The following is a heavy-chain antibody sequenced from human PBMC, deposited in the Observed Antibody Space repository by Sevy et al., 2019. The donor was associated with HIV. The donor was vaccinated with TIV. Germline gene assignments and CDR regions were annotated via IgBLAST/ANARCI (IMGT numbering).Heavy chain of an antibody. D-gene: IGHD4-17*01. V-gene: IGHV3-21*04. CDR3: VKDRSYGGNSFDF. CDR1: GFTFSSYS. Sequence: GGSLRLSCAASGFTFSSYSMNWVRQAPGKGLEWVSSISSSSNYIYYADSVKGRFTISRDNAKNSLYLQMNSLRAEDTALYFCVKDRSYGGNSFDFWGQGTLVTVSS. J-gene: IGHJ4*02. CDR2: ISSSSNYI.